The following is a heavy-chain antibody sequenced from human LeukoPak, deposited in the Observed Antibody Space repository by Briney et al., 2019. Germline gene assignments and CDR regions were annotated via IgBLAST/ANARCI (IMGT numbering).Heavy chain of an antibody. CDR2: MNPNSGNT. CDR1: GYTFNNYD. CDR3: ARGRPLGVVPAARAFDY. J-gene: IGHJ4*02. V-gene: IGHV1-8*01. Sequence: ASVKVSCKASGYTFNNYDINWVRQAPGQGLEWMGWMNPNSGNTGYAQKFQGRVTITADESTSTAYMELSSLRSEDTAVYYCARGRPLGVVPAARAFDYWGQGTLVTVSS. D-gene: IGHD2-2*01.